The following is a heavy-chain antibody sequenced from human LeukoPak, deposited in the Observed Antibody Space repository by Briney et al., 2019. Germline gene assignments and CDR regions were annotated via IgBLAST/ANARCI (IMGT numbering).Heavy chain of an antibody. J-gene: IGHJ4*02. D-gene: IGHD6-19*01. CDR1: GFTFTNAW. Sequence: GGSLRLSCAASGFTFTNAWMNWVRQAPGKGLEWVGRIKRNIDGGTTDYAAPVKGRFTISRDDSKNTLYLQMDSLKTEDTAVYYCSTYSNGWSSYWGQGTLVTVSS. CDR2: IKRNIDGGTT. CDR3: STYSNGWSSY. V-gene: IGHV3-15*07.